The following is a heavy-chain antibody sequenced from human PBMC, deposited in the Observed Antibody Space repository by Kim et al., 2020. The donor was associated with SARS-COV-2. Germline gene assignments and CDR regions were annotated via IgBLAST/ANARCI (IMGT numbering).Heavy chain of an antibody. J-gene: IGHJ4*02. Sequence: QKFQGRVTITRDTSASTAYMELSSLRSEDTAVYYCARGLGYYDSSGYFDYWGQGTLVTVSS. CDR3: ARGLGYYDSSGYFDY. D-gene: IGHD3-22*01. V-gene: IGHV1-3*01.